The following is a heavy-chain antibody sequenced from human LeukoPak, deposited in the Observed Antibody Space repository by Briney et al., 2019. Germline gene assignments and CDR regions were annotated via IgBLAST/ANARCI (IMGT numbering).Heavy chain of an antibody. D-gene: IGHD3-3*01. J-gene: IGHJ6*03. CDR2: INQDGSEK. Sequence: GGSLRLSCAASGFTFSNYGMSWVRQAPGKGLEWVANINQDGSEKYYVDSVKGRFTIPRDNAKNSLYLQMNSLRAEDTAVYYCATDFWSSYYMDVWGKGTTVTVSS. CDR3: ATDFWSSYYMDV. CDR1: GFTFSNYG. V-gene: IGHV3-7*01.